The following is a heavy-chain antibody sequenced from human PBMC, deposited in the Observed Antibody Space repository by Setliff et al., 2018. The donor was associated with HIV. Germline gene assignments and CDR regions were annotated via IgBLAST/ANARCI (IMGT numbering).Heavy chain of an antibody. J-gene: IGHJ4*02. Sequence: GGSLRLSCAASGFTFNNYWMSWVRQIPGKGLEWVANIKQDGSEKYFVDSVRGRFTISRDNSKNTLYLQMNSLKTEDTAVYYCTRDYPYYDILTGYYTHYYFDYWGQGTLVTVSS. CDR1: GFTFNNYW. D-gene: IGHD3-9*01. CDR3: TRDYPYYDILTGYYTHYYFDY. CDR2: IKQDGSEK. V-gene: IGHV3-7*03.